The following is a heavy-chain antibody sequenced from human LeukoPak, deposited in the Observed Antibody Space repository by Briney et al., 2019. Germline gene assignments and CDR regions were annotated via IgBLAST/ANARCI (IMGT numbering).Heavy chain of an antibody. CDR3: ARGIVIDYGDYGGYFDY. CDR1: GFTFSSYG. D-gene: IGHD4-17*01. Sequence: GGSLRLSCAASGFTFSSYGMHWVRQAPGKGLEWVAVIWYDGGNKYYADSVKGRFTISRDNSKNTLYLQMNSLRAEDTAVYYCARGIVIDYGDYGGYFDYWGQGTLVTVSS. J-gene: IGHJ4*02. CDR2: IWYDGGNK. V-gene: IGHV3-33*01.